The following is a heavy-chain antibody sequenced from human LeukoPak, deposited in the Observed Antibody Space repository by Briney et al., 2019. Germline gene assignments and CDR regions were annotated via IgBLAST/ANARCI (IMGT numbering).Heavy chain of an antibody. J-gene: IGHJ4*02. CDR3: AAGYSSDY. Sequence: PGGSLRLSCTASGFTFNFYMMNWVRQAPGKGLEWVANIKQDGSEKYYVDFVKGRFTISRDNAKNSLYLQMNSLRAEDTAVYYCAAGYSSDYWGQGTRVTVSS. V-gene: IGHV3-7*01. CDR2: IKQDGSEK. CDR1: GFTFNFYM. D-gene: IGHD1-26*01.